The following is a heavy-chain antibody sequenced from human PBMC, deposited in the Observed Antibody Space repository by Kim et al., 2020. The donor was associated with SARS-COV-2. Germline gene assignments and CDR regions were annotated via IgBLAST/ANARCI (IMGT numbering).Heavy chain of an antibody. CDR1: GFTFSSYS. Sequence: GGSLRLSCAASGFTFSSYSMNWVRQAPGKGLEWVSSISSSSSYIYYADSVKGRFTISRDNAKNSLYLQMNSLRAEDTAVYYCARFQQWTDYGDYPILNSENLYYYYGMDVWGQGTTVTVSS. V-gene: IGHV3-21*01. CDR3: ARFQQWTDYGDYPILNSENLYYYYGMDV. D-gene: IGHD4-17*01. CDR2: ISSSSSYI. J-gene: IGHJ6*02.